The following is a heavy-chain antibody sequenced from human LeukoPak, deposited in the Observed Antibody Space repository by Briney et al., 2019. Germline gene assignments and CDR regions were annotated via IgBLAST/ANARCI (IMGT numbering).Heavy chain of an antibody. D-gene: IGHD2-15*01. Sequence: GGSLRLSCAASGFTFSSYWMHWVRQAPGKGLVWVSRINSDGSSTSYAHSVKSRFTISRDNAKNTLYLQMNSPRAEDTAVYYCARDRVAAQNRVGYFDYWGQGTLVTDSS. CDR2: INSDGSST. V-gene: IGHV3-74*01. J-gene: IGHJ4*02. CDR1: GFTFSSYW. CDR3: ARDRVAAQNRVGYFDY.